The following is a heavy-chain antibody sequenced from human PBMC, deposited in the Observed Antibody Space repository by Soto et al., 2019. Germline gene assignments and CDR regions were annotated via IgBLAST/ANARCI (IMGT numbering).Heavy chain of an antibody. J-gene: IGHJ3*02. V-gene: IGHV3-30*18. CDR2: ISYDGSNK. Sequence: GSLRLSCAASGFTFSSYGMHWVRQAPGKGLEWVAVISYDGSNKYYADSVKGRFTISRDNSKNTLYLQMNSLRAEDTAVYYCAKDLLRLSSPRSASDIWGQGTMVTVSS. D-gene: IGHD6-19*01. CDR1: GFTFSSYG. CDR3: AKDLLRLSSPRSASDI.